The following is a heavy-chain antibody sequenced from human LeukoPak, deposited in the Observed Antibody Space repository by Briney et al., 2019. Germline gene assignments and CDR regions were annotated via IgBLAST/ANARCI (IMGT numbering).Heavy chain of an antibody. CDR2: INHSGST. J-gene: IGHJ1*01. CDR1: GASFSGYY. CDR3: ARGGIWLRLGLAQH. Sequence: SETLSLTCAVYGASFSGYYWSWIRQPPGKGLEWIGEINHSGSTNYNPSLKSRVTISVDTSKNQFSLKLSSVTAADTAVYYCARGGIWLRLGLAQHWGQGTLVTVSS. D-gene: IGHD5-18*01. V-gene: IGHV4-34*01.